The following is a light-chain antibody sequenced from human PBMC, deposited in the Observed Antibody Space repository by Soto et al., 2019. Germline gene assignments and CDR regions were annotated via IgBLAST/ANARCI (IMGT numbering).Light chain of an antibody. CDR3: SSYTSSSTLV. J-gene: IGLJ2*01. CDR2: DVN. CDR1: SSDVGGYDS. V-gene: IGLV2-14*03. Sequence: QSALPQPASVSGSPGQSITISCTGTSSDVGGYDSVSGYQQHPGKAPKLMIYDVNNRPSGVSNRFSGSKSGNTASLTISGLQTEDEADYYCSSYTSSSTLVFGGGTQLTVL.